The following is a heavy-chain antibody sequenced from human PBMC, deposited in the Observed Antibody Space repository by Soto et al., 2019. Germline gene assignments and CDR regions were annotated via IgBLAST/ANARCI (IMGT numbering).Heavy chain of an antibody. CDR1: GGSFSGYY. V-gene: IGHV4-34*01. CDR3: ARGRPPGGSRGDYYYYMDV. D-gene: IGHD2-15*01. J-gene: IGHJ6*03. CDR2: INHSGST. Sequence: QVQLQQWGAGLLKPSETLSLTCAVYGGSFSGYYWSWIRQPPGKGLEWIGEINHSGSTNYNPSLKSRVTISVDTSKNQFSLKLSSVTAADTAVYYCARGRPPGGSRGDYYYYMDVWGKGTTVTVSS.